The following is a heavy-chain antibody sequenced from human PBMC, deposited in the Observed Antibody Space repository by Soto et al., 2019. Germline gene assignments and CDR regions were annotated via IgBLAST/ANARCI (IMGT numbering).Heavy chain of an antibody. Sequence: GAPAKVTCKDSCYTITSYDINWVQQAKGQGLGWMGWINRNSGTTGYEQKLQGRVTMTGKTSISTDYVELSSLRYEDSVVYCCAGATGEYSSSWYYYYYGMDVWGQGTTVTVSS. CDR2: INRNSGTT. J-gene: IGHJ6*01. V-gene: IGHV1-8*01. CDR3: AGATGEYSSSWYYYYYGMDV. D-gene: IGHD6-13*01. CDR1: CYTITSYD.